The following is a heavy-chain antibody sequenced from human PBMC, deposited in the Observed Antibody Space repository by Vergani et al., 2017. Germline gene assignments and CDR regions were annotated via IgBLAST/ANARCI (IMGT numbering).Heavy chain of an antibody. D-gene: IGHD1-26*01. V-gene: IGHV3-23*04. CDR2: ISGSGGST. J-gene: IGHJ6*03. Sequence: EVQLVESGGGLVQPGGSLRLSCAASGFTFSSYAMSWVRQAPGKGLEWVSAISGSGGSTYYADSVKGRFTISRDNAKNSLYLQMNSLRAEDTALYYCAKDRSGSYYYYMDVWGKGTTVTVSS. CDR3: AKDRSGSYYYYMDV. CDR1: GFTFSSYA.